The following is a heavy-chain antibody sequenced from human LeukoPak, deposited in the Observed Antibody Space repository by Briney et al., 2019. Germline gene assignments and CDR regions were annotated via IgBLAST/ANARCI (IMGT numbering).Heavy chain of an antibody. CDR1: GLSVSSNC. Sequence: GGSLRLSCVASGLSVSSNCMSWVRQAPGKGLELVSVIYRDGSSYYAESVKGRFTIPRDNSKNTLYIQMNSLRAEDTAVYYCARSFYDILIGYYQYFDYWGQGTLVTVSS. CDR2: IYRDGSS. V-gene: IGHV3-66*01. J-gene: IGHJ4*02. D-gene: IGHD3-9*01. CDR3: ARSFYDILIGYYQYFDY.